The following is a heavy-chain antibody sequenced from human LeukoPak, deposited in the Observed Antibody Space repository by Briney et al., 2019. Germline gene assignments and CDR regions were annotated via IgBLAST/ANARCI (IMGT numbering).Heavy chain of an antibody. V-gene: IGHV4-34*01. CDR2: INHSGST. CDR1: GGSFSGYY. CDR3: VRRLNSSSWNFDY. D-gene: IGHD6-13*01. J-gene: IGHJ4*02. Sequence: SETLSLTCAVYGGSFSGYYWSWIRQPPGKGLEWIGEINHSGSTNYNPSLKSRVTISVDTSKNQFSLKLSSVTAADTAVYYCVRRLNSSSWNFDYWGQGTLVTVSS.